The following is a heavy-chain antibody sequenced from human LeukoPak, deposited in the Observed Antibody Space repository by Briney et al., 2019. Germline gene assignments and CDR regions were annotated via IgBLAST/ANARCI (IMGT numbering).Heavy chain of an antibody. CDR2: IHSDGSST. V-gene: IGHV3-74*01. Sequence: QAGGSLRLSCAASGFTFSSYWMHWVRQAPGKGLVWVSRIHSDGSSTSYADFVKGRFIISRDNAKNTLYLQMNSLRAEDTAVYYCATGGGSYSFWGQGTMVTVSS. CDR1: GFTFSSYW. CDR3: ATGGGSYSF. D-gene: IGHD1-26*01. J-gene: IGHJ3*01.